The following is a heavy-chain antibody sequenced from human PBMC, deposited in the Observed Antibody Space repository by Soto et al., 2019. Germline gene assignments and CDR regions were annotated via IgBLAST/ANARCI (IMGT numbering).Heavy chain of an antibody. CDR2: ISAYNGNT. V-gene: IGHV1-18*01. CDR3: ARGGQDIVATIGGSDAFDI. J-gene: IGHJ3*02. CDR1: GYTFTSYG. Sequence: ASVKVSCKASGYTFTSYGISWVRQAPGQGLEWMGWISAYNGNTNYAQKLQGRVTMTTDTSTSTAYMELRSLRSDDTAVYYCARGGQDIVATIGGSDAFDIWGQGTMVTVSS. D-gene: IGHD5-12*01.